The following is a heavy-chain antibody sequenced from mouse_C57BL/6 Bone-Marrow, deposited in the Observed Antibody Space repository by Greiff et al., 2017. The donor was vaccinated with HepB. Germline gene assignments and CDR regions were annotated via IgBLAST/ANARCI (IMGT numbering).Heavy chain of an antibody. J-gene: IGHJ4*01. CDR2: ISSGSSTI. Sequence: EVQLVESGGGLVKPGGSLKLSCAASGFTFSDYGMHWVRQAPEKGLEWVAYISSGSSTIYYADTVKGRFTISRDNAKNTLFLQMTRLRSEDTAMYYCARKLGRYAMDYWGQGTSVTVSS. V-gene: IGHV5-17*01. CDR3: ARKLGRYAMDY. CDR1: GFTFSDYG.